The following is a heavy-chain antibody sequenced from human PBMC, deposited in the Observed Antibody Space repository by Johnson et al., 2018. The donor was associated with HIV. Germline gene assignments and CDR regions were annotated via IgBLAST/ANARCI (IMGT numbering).Heavy chain of an antibody. CDR3: ADPREGSSWSNDAFDI. V-gene: IGHV3-30*02. CDR1: GFTFSSYG. D-gene: IGHD6-13*01. Sequence: QVQLVESGGGVVQPGGSLRLSCAASGFTFSSYGMHWVRQAPGKGLEWVAFIRYDGSNKYYADSVKGRFTISRDNSKNTLYLQMNSLRAEDTAVYYCADPREGSSWSNDAFDIWGQGTMVTVSS. J-gene: IGHJ3*02. CDR2: IRYDGSNK.